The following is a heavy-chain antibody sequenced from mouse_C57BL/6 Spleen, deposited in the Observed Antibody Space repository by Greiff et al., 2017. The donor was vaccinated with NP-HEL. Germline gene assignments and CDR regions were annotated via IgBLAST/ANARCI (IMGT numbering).Heavy chain of an antibody. CDR2: IYPGDGDT. Sequence: QVQLQQSGPELVKPGASVKISCKASGYAFSSSWMNWVKQRPGKGLEWIGRIYPGDGDTNYNGKFKGKATLTADKSSSTAYMQLSSLTSEDSAVYFCARGTYDYHYAMDYWGQGTSVTVSS. J-gene: IGHJ4*01. CDR1: GYAFSSSW. V-gene: IGHV1-82*01. CDR3: ARGTYDYHYAMDY. D-gene: IGHD2-4*01.